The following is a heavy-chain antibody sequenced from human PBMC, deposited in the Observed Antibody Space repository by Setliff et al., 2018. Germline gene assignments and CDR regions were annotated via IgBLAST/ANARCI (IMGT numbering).Heavy chain of an antibody. CDR3: ARENGYCSGGACYFMFDY. V-gene: IGHV4-59*11. Sequence: PSETLSLTCTVSDGSSSSHYWSWIRQPPGKGLEWIGYIHFSGTTNYNPSLKSRVTLSLDTSKNQSSLELSSVTAVDTAMYYCARENGYCSGGACYFMFDYWGQGTLVTVSS. J-gene: IGHJ4*02. CDR2: IHFSGTT. D-gene: IGHD2-15*01. CDR1: DGSSSSHY.